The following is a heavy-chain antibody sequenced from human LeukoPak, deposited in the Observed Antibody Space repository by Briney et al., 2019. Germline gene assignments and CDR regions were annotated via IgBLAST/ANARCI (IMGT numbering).Heavy chain of an antibody. CDR3: ARKSNNIDY. CDR1: GGSVSSGFYY. V-gene: IGHV4-61*01. Sequence: SETLSLTCTVSGGSVSSGFYYWSWIRQPPGKGLEWIGYIYYSGSTNYNPSLKSRVTISVDTSKNQFSLKLSSVTAADTAVYYCARKSNNIDYWGQETLVTVSS. CDR2: IYYSGST. D-gene: IGHD2/OR15-2a*01. J-gene: IGHJ4*02.